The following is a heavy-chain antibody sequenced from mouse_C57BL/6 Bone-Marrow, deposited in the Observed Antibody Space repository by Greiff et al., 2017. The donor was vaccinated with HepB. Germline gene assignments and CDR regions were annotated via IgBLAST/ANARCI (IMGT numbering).Heavy chain of an antibody. V-gene: IGHV1-64*01. CDR3: TRRGCYNYGLYY. CDR2: IHPNSGST. Sequence: QVQLQQSGADLVQPGASLKFSCTASGYTFTSYWMHWVQQRPGQGLEWIGMIHPNSGSTNYNEKFKSKATLTVDRTSSTAYMRHSSLTSEDSAVYDCTRRGCYNYGLYYWGQGTTVTVSA. D-gene: IGHD2-12*01. CDR1: GYTFTSYW. J-gene: IGHJ2*01.